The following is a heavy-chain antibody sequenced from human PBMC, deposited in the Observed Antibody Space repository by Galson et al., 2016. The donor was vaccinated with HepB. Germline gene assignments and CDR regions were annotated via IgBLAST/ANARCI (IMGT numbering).Heavy chain of an antibody. CDR2: ISGTNSYT. CDR3: ARSIEVAGTAIDY. Sequence: SLRLSCAVSGFTFRDYYMTWIRRAPGKGLEWISYISGTNSYTKYADFVKGRFTMSRDNDKNSLFLQMNSLRAEDTAVYYCARSIEVAGTAIDYWGQGTLVTVSS. D-gene: IGHD6-19*01. J-gene: IGHJ4*02. CDR1: GFTFRDYY. V-gene: IGHV3-11*06.